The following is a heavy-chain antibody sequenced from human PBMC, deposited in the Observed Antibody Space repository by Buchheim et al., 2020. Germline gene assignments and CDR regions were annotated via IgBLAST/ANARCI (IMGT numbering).Heavy chain of an antibody. CDR3: ARDPMVRGVIPSVLDY. CDR1: GFTFSSYA. V-gene: IGHV3-23*01. CDR2: ISGSGDRT. D-gene: IGHD3-10*01. Sequence: EVQLLESGGGLVQPGGSLRLSCAASGFTFSSYAMNWVRRAPGKGLEWLSAIGAISGSGDRTYYADSVKGRFTISRDNSKNPLFLQMNTLRADDTAVYYCARDPMVRGVIPSVLDYWGQGTL. J-gene: IGHJ4*02.